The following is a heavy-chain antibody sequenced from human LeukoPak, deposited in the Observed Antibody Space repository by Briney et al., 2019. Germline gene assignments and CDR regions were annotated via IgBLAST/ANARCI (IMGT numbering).Heavy chain of an antibody. D-gene: IGHD3-10*01. CDR2: INTGGAST. CDR1: GYTFTNYW. J-gene: IGHJ4*02. V-gene: IGHV5-51*01. CDR3: ARRNLREYGSGGDFDS. Sequence: GESLKISCKGSGYTFTNYWIDWVRLRPGKGLEYMGIINTGGASTWYSQSFEGQVTFSADSSIASAFLQWSSLRASDTAMYFCARRNLREYGSGGDFDSWGQGTLVTVSS.